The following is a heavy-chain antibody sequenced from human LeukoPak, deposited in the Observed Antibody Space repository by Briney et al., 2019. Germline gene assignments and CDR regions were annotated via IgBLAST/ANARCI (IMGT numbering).Heavy chain of an antibody. V-gene: IGHV3-66*01. Sequence: PGGSLRLSCAASGFTVSSNCMTWVRQPPGKGLEWVSVIYTGGTTYYADSVKGKFTISRDNSNNTLYLQMNSLRVEDTAVYYCARVTCWGEKYFDSWGQGTLVTVAS. D-gene: IGHD3-16*01. J-gene: IGHJ4*02. CDR3: ARVTCWGEKYFDS. CDR2: IYTGGTT. CDR1: GFTVSSNC.